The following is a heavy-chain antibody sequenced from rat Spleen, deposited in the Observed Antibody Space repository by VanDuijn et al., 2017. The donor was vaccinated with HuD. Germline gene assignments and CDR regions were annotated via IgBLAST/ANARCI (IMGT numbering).Heavy chain of an antibody. Sequence: EVQLVESGGGFVQPGGSLKLSCAASGFTFRNYGMAWVCQTPTKGLEWVATITYDGSGTYYRDSVRGRFTISRDNAKSTLYLQMDSLRSEDTATYYCARINYYDGTYYWGQGTLVTVSS. D-gene: IGHD1-12*02. CDR3: ARINYYDGTYY. CDR2: ITYDGSGT. V-gene: IGHV5-29*01. CDR1: GFTFRNYG. J-gene: IGHJ3*01.